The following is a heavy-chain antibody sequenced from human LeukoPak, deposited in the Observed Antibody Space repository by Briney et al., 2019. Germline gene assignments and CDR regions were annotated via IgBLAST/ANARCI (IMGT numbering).Heavy chain of an antibody. V-gene: IGHV4-4*02. CDR3: ARDPFSGERYCCDP. J-gene: IGHJ5*02. D-gene: IGHD1-26*01. CDR1: GGSISSSNR. CDR2: IYHSGST. Sequence: SSGTLSLTCAVSGGSISSSNRWSWVRQPPGKGLEWIGEIYHSGSTNYNPSLKSRVTISVDKSKNQSSLKLSSLTAADTAVYSCARDPFSGERYCCDPWGQETRVTVSS.